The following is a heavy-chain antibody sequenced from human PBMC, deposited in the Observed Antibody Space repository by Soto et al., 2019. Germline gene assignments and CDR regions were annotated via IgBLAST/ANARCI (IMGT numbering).Heavy chain of an antibody. V-gene: IGHV3-30*18. Sequence: PXESLRLTCADCGFTFSSYGMHWVGQAPGKGLEWVAVISYDGSNKYYADSVKGRFTISRDNSKNTLYLQMNSLRAEDTAVYYCAKDEGTIEVAGHTAFDIWGQGTMVTVSS. D-gene: IGHD6-19*01. CDR3: AKDEGTIEVAGHTAFDI. CDR2: ISYDGSNK. J-gene: IGHJ3*02. CDR1: GFTFSSYG.